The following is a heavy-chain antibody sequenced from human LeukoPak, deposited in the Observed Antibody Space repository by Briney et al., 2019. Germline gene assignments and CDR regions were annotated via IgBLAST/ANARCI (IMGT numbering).Heavy chain of an antibody. Sequence: GGSLRLSCAASGFTFSSYSMNWVRQAPGKGLEWVSSISSSSSYIYYADSVKGRFTISRDNAKNSLYLQMNSLRAEDTAVYYCARAPRLYYYDSSGYYHYYYYYMDVWGKGTTVTVSS. V-gene: IGHV3-21*01. D-gene: IGHD3-22*01. J-gene: IGHJ6*03. CDR3: ARAPRLYYYDSSGYYHYYYYYMDV. CDR1: GFTFSSYS. CDR2: ISSSSSYI.